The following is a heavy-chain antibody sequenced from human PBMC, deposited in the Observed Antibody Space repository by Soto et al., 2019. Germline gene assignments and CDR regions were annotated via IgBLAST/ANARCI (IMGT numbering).Heavy chain of an antibody. D-gene: IGHD1-26*01. Sequence: PGGPLRLSCAASGFTFSSYGMHWVRQAPGKGLEWVAVISYDGSNKYYADSVKGRFTISRDNSKNTLYLQMNSLRAEDTAVYYCAKPGREVGYYYGMDVWGQGTTVTVSS. CDR2: ISYDGSNK. CDR1: GFTFSSYG. CDR3: AKPGREVGYYYGMDV. V-gene: IGHV3-30*18. J-gene: IGHJ6*02.